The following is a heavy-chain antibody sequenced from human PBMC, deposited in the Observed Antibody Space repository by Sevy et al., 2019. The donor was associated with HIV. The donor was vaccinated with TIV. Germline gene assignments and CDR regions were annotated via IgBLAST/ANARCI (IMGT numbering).Heavy chain of an antibody. D-gene: IGHD3-10*01. J-gene: IGHJ3*02. Sequence: GGPLRLSCAASGFTFSSYGMHWVRQAPGKGLEWVAVISYDGSNKYYADSVKGRFTISRDNSKNTLYLQMNSLRAEDTAVYYCAKEGGPLITMVRGVDAFDIWGQGTMVTVSS. CDR3: AKEGGPLITMVRGVDAFDI. CDR2: ISYDGSNK. CDR1: GFTFSSYG. V-gene: IGHV3-30*18.